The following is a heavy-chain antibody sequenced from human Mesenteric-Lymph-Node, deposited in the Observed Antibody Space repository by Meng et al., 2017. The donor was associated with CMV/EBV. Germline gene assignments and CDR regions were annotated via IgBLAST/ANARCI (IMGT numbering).Heavy chain of an antibody. CDR1: GFTFTNYA. CDR3: ARDPGGNLSYFDY. D-gene: IGHD3-16*01. Sequence: ASGFTFTNYAIHWVRQAPGQGPEWVGWISAYNGNTNYAQKFQGRVTMTTDTSTSTAFMELRSLRSDDTAVYYCARDPGGNLSYFDYWGQGTLVTVSS. CDR2: ISAYNGNT. J-gene: IGHJ4*02. V-gene: IGHV1-18*01.